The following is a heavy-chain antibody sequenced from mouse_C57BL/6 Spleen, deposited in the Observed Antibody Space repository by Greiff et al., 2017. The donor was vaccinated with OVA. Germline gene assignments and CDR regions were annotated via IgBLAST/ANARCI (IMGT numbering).Heavy chain of an antibody. V-gene: IGHV1-64*01. CDR3: ASFGTTVDENYFDD. J-gene: IGHJ2*01. D-gene: IGHD1-1*01. Sequence: VQLQQSGPELVKPGASVKMSCKASGYTFTDYNMHWVKQSHGKSLEWIGMIHPNSGSTNYNEKFKSKATLTVDKSSSTAYMQLSSLTSEDAAVYYCASFGTTVDENYFDDWGKGTTLTVAS. CDR2: IHPNSGST. CDR1: GYTFTDYN.